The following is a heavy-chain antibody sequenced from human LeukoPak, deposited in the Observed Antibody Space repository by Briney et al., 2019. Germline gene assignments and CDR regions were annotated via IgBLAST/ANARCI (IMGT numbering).Heavy chain of an antibody. Sequence: GGSLRLSCGPSVFTFKIYAMSGVRHARGKGLECVSAITGGGDTTYYADSEEARFPISRENSKNTLYLQMNSLRAEDTAVYYSAKDGGRHYDYYFAYWGQGTLVTVSS. V-gene: IGHV3-23*01. CDR1: VFTFKIYA. CDR3: AKDGGRHYDYYFAY. J-gene: IGHJ4*02. D-gene: IGHD3-3*01. CDR2: ITGGGDTT.